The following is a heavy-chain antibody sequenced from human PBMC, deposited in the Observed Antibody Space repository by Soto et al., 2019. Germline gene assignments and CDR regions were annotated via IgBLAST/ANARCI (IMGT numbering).Heavy chain of an antibody. CDR2: IYYSGST. V-gene: IGHV4-59*01. J-gene: IGHJ5*02. Sequence: SETLSLTCTVSGGSISSYYWSWIRQPPGKGLEWIGYIYYSGSTNYNPSLKSRVTISVDTSKNQFSLKLSSVTAADTAVYYCARDKRSGGSGSWFDPWGQGTLVTVSS. CDR1: GGSISSYY. D-gene: IGHD2-15*01. CDR3: ARDKRSGGSGSWFDP.